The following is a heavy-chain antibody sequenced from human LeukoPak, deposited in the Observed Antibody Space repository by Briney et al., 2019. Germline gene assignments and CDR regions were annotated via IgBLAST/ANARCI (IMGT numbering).Heavy chain of an antibody. D-gene: IGHD3-10*01. J-gene: IGHJ4*02. V-gene: IGHV2-26*01. CDR1: GFSLSNARMG. CDR2: IFSNDEK. Sequence: SGPTLVNPTETLTLTCTVSGFSLSNARMGVSWIRQPPGKALEWLAHIFSNDEKSYSTSLNSRPTISKTTSKSPVVLTMTNMDPVDTATYYCARTRGPLLLWFGELSFDYWGQGTLVTVSS. CDR3: ARTRGPLLLWFGELSFDY.